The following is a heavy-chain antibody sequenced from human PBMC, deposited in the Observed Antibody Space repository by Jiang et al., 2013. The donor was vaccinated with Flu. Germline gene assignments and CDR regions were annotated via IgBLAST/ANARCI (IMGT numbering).Heavy chain of an antibody. V-gene: IGHV4-61*02. Sequence: TCTVSGGSISSGSYYWSWIRQPAGKGLEWIGRIYTSGSTNYNPSLKSRVTISVDTSKNQFSLKLSSVTAADTAVYYCARDRYCSGGSCYGVGNWFDPWGQGTLVTVSS. CDR2: IYTSGST. CDR3: ARDRYCSGGSCYGVGNWFDP. D-gene: IGHD2-15*01. CDR1: GGSISSGSYY. J-gene: IGHJ5*02.